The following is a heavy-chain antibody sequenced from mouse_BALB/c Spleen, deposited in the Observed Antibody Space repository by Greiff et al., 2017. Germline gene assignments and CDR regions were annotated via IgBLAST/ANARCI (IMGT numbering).Heavy chain of an antibody. Sequence: QVQLQQPGAELVRPGASVKLSCKASGYTFTSYWINWVKQRPGQGLEWIGNIYPSDSYTNYNQKFKDKATLTVDKSSSTAYMQLSSPTSEDSAVYYCTRQEGDYDKDAMDDWGQGTSVTVSS. CDR2: IYPSDSYT. D-gene: IGHD2-4*01. CDR1: GYTFTSYW. V-gene: IGHV1-69*02. CDR3: TRQEGDYDKDAMDD. J-gene: IGHJ4*01.